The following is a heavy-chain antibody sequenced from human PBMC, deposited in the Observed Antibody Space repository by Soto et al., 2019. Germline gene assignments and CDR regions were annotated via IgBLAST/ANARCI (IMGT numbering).Heavy chain of an antibody. CDR2: IYYSGST. D-gene: IGHD6-13*01. CDR1: GGSISSGDYY. CDR3: AREGSSWRRGYYFDY. V-gene: IGHV4-30-4*01. Sequence: QVQLQESGPGLVKPSQTLSLTCTVSGGSISSGDYYWSWIRQPPGKGLEWIGYIYYSGSTYYNPSLKSRVTISVDTSKNQCSLKLSSVTAADTAVYYCAREGSSWRRGYYFDYWGQGTLVTVSS. J-gene: IGHJ4*02.